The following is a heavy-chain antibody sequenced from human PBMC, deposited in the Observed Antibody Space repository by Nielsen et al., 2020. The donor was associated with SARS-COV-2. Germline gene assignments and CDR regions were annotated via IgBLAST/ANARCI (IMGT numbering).Heavy chain of an antibody. CDR1: GFTFSNYW. V-gene: IGHV3-74*01. Sequence: GESLKISCAASGFTFSNYWMHWVRQAPGKGLVWVARVSMDGRGTNYADSVKGRFTISRDNAENTLHLDMSSLRVGDSAVYYCTRDGHHWDLDNWGQGALVTVPS. CDR2: VSMDGRGT. CDR3: TRDGHHWDLDN. D-gene: IGHD7-27*01. J-gene: IGHJ4*02.